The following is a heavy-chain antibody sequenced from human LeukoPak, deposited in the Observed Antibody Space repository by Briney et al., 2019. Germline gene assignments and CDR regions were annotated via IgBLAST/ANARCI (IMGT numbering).Heavy chain of an antibody. V-gene: IGHV3-74*01. CDR3: VIGGTYGSGS. D-gene: IGHD3-10*01. CDR2: ITGDGSGS. Sequence: PGGSLRLSCAASGFPFANTWMHWVRQAPGKGLVWVSLITGDGSGSNYADSVKGRFTISSDNAKNTLYLQMHSLRTEDTAVYYCVIGGTYGSGSWGQGTLVTVSP. CDR1: GFPFANTW. J-gene: IGHJ4*02.